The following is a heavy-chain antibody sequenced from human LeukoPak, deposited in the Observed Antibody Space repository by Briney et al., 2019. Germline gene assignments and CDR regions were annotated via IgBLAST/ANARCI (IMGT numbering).Heavy chain of an antibody. CDR2: INWNGDRT. CDR3: ARRDYYGSGSPDF. D-gene: IGHD3-10*01. CDR1: GFTFHDYG. J-gene: IGHJ4*02. Sequence: SGGSLRLSCAASGFTFHDYGMTWVRQSPGKGLEWVSGINWNGDRTGYAVSVKGRFTISRDNAKKSLYLQMNSLKAEDTALYYCARRDYYGSGSPDFWGQGTLVTVSS. V-gene: IGHV3-20*04.